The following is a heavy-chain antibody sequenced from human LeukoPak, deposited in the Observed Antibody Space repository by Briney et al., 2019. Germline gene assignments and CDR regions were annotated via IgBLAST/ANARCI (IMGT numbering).Heavy chain of an antibody. D-gene: IGHD3-9*01. CDR3: ARHDADDIPARVLPFDF. CDR1: GGSFSGYY. V-gene: IGHV4-34*01. Sequence: SETLSLTCAVYGGSFSGYYWSWIRQPPGKGLEWIGEINHSGSTNYNPSLKNRVTITIDTSKKQFSLRLTSVTVADSGVYFCARHDADDIPARVLPFDFWGQGTLVTVSS. J-gene: IGHJ4*02. CDR2: INHSGST.